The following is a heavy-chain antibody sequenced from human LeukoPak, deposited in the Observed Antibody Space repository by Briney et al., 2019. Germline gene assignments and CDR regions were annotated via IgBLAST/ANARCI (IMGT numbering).Heavy chain of an antibody. CDR2: ISYDGSNK. D-gene: IGHD1-1*01. V-gene: IGHV3-30-3*01. Sequence: GRSLRLSCAASGFTFSSYAMHWVRQAPGKGLEWMAVISYDGSNKYYADSVKGRFTISRDNSKNTLYLQMNSLRAEDTAVYYCARDGPGGGMDVWGQGTTVTVSS. CDR1: GFTFSSYA. CDR3: ARDGPGGGMDV. J-gene: IGHJ6*02.